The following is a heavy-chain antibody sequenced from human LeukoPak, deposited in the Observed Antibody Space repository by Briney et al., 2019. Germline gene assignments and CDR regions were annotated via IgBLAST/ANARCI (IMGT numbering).Heavy chain of an antibody. CDR2: ISGNGGST. CDR1: GFTFNNYA. CDR3: ARTFFTSHYFDY. D-gene: IGHD3-3*02. V-gene: IGHV3-64*01. J-gene: IGHJ4*02. Sequence: GSLRLSCAASGFTFNNYAMHWVRQAPGKGLEYVSGISGNGGSTHYANSVKGRFTIPRDNSKNTLYLQMGSPRAEDMAVYYCARTFFTSHYFDYWGQGTLVTVSS.